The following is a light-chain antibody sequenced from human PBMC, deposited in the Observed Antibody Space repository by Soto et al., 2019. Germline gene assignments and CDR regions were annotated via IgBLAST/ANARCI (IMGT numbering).Light chain of an antibody. CDR2: NDV. CDR1: SSNIGTNT. J-gene: IGLJ3*02. Sequence: QSVLTQPPSASGTPGQGVTISCSGSSSNIGTNTVKWYQQVPGTAPKILIYNDVERPSGVPDRFSGSKSGTSASLAISGLXXXXEADYYCAXXXXXXXVFGXGT. CDR3: AXXXXXXXV. V-gene: IGLV1-44*01.